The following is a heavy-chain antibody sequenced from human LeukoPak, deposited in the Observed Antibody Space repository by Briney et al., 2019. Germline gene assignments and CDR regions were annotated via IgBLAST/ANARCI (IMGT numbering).Heavy chain of an antibody. CDR2: IYHSGST. CDR1: GGSISTYY. D-gene: IGHD5-18*01. CDR3: ARGGAWIQLWSPFDY. V-gene: IGHV4-38-2*02. Sequence: SETLSLTCTVSGGSISTYYWGWIRQPPGKGLEWIGSIYHSGSTYYNPSLKSRVTISVDTSKNQFSLKLSSVTAADTAVYYCARGGAWIQLWSPFDYWGQGTLVTVSS. J-gene: IGHJ4*02.